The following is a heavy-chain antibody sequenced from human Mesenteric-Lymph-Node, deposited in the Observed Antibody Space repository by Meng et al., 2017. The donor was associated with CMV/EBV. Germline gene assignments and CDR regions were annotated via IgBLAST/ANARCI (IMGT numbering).Heavy chain of an antibody. J-gene: IGHJ5*02. Sequence: SGFTYSIYTMNWVSQAPGKGLEWVAYIRSDSSDIYYAESVKGRFTISRDNAKNSLYLQMNTLRAEDTAVYYCARVRATYSASSDWFDPWGQGTLVTV. V-gene: IGHV3-21*01. CDR1: GFTYSIYT. CDR2: IRSDSSDI. CDR3: ARVRATYSASSDWFDP. D-gene: IGHD6-6*01.